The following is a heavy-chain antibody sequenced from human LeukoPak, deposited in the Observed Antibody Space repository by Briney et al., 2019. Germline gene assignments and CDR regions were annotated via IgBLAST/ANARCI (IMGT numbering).Heavy chain of an antibody. CDR3: ARGRLVPTNYFDY. CDR1: GFTFSSYA. V-gene: IGHV3-33*08. CDR2: IYYDGSNK. Sequence: PGGSLRLSCAASGFTFSSYAMSWVRQAPGKGLEWVAVIYYDGSNKYYADSVKGRFTISRDNSKNTLYLQMNSLRAEDTAVYYCARGRLVPTNYFDYWGQGTLVTVSS. D-gene: IGHD6-19*01. J-gene: IGHJ4*02.